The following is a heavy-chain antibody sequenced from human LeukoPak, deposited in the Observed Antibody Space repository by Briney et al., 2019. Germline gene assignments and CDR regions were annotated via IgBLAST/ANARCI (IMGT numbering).Heavy chain of an antibody. D-gene: IGHD6-13*01. CDR2: IWYDGSNK. CDR1: GFTFRSYG. CDR3: ARGGLAAAGIDY. J-gene: IGHJ4*02. V-gene: IGHV3-33*01. Sequence: PGGSLRLSCAASGFTFRSYGMHWVRQAPGKGLEWVAIIWYDGSNKYYADSVKGRFTISGDNSKNTLYLQMNSLTVEDTAVYYCARGGLAAAGIDYWGQGTLVTVSS.